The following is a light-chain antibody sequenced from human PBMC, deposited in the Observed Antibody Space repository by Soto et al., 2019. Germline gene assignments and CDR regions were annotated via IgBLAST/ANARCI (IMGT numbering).Light chain of an antibody. V-gene: IGKV3-15*01. CDR2: HAS. Sequence: EIVMTQSPATLSVSPGERATLSCRASQGIRSNLAWYNLIPGQAPRLLIYHASIRATAIPARFSGSGSGTQFTLTISSLQSEDLAVYYCQQYTDWPMTFGQGTRLEI. J-gene: IGKJ5*01. CDR1: QGIRSN. CDR3: QQYTDWPMT.